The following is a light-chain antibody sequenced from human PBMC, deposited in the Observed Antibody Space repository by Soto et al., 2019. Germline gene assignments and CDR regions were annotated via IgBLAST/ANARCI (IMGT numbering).Light chain of an antibody. J-gene: IGKJ5*01. CDR2: DAS. CDR1: QSISFN. V-gene: IGKV3-11*01. Sequence: EIVMTQSPASLSVSPGERVTLSCRASQSISFNLAWYQQKPGQAPRLLIYDASNRATGIPARFSGSGSGTDFTLTISSLEPEDFAVYYCQQRSNWLITFGQGTRLEIK. CDR3: QQRSNWLIT.